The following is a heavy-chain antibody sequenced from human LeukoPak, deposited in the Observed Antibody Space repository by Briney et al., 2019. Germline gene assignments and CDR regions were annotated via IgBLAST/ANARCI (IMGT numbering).Heavy chain of an antibody. V-gene: IGHV5-51*01. CDR3: ATLGGFDCGDYTFDY. J-gene: IGHJ4*02. CDR2: IYPGDSDT. CDR1: GYSFTSYW. D-gene: IGHD4-17*01. Sequence: GESLKISCKGSGYSFTSYWIGWVRQMPGKGLEWMVIIYPGDSDTRYSPSFQGQVTISADKSISTAYLQWSSLKASDTAMYYCATLGGFDCGDYTFDYWGQGTLVTVSS.